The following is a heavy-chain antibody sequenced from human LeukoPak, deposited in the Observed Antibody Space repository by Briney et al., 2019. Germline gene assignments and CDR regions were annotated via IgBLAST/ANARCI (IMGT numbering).Heavy chain of an antibody. J-gene: IGHJ4*02. D-gene: IGHD5-18*01. Sequence: GGSLRLSCAASGFTFSSYSINWVRQAPGQGLEWLSYISSSSSTTYYADSVKGRFTISRDNAKNSLYLEMNSLRAEDTAVYYCTRDLRGYSYGYFDYWGQGTLVTVSS. V-gene: IGHV3-48*01. CDR2: ISSSSSTT. CDR1: GFTFSSYS. CDR3: TRDLRGYSYGYFDY.